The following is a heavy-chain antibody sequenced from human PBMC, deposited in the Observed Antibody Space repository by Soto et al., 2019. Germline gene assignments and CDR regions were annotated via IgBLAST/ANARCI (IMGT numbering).Heavy chain of an antibody. D-gene: IGHD6-6*01. V-gene: IGHV3-9*01. CDR3: AKDPVRRATPTAVDY. CDR2: ISWNSGSI. J-gene: IGHJ4*02. CDR1: GFTFDDYA. Sequence: SLRLSCAASGFTFDDYAMHWVRQAPGKGLEWVSGISWNSGSIGYADSVKGRFTISRDNAKNSLYLQMNSLRAEDTALYYCAKDPVRRATPTAVDYWGQGTLVTVSS.